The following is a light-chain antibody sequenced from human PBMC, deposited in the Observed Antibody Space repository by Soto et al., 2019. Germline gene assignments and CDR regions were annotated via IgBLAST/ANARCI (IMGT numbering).Light chain of an antibody. CDR3: SSNVVGTNLKI. J-gene: IGLJ2*01. V-gene: IGLV2-8*01. CDR1: YSDVGGSNY. CDR2: EVI. Sequence: QSVLTQPPSASGSPGQSVTISCTGTYSDVGGSNYVSWYQQHPGKAPKLVIYEVIQRPSGVPDRFSGSRSGNTASLTVSRLQAEAEADYYCSSNVVGTNLKIFGGGTKLTV.